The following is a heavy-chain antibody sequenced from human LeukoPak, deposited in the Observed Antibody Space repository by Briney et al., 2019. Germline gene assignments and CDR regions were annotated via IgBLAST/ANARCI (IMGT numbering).Heavy chain of an antibody. CDR1: GFTFSSYW. J-gene: IGHJ4*02. CDR3: ARDDYGDCVIGY. D-gene: IGHD4-17*01. V-gene: IGHV3-74*01. Sequence: GGSLRLSCAASGFTFSSYWMHWVRQAPGKGLVWVSRINSDGSSTSYADSVKGRFTISRDNAKNTLYPQMNSLRAEDTAVYYCARDDYGDCVIGYWGQGTLVTVSS. CDR2: INSDGSST.